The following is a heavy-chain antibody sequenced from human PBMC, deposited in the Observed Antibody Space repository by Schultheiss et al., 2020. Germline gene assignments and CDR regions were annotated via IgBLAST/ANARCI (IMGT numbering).Heavy chain of an antibody. D-gene: IGHD4-11*01. CDR3: AASYSPYYYGMDV. Sequence: GESLKISCAASGFTFSSYAMSWVRQAPGKGLEWVSAISGSGGSTYYADSVKGRFTISRDNSKNTLYLQMNSLRAEDTAVYYCAASYSPYYYGMDVWGQGTTVTVSS. CDR2: ISGSGGST. J-gene: IGHJ6*02. CDR1: GFTFSSYA. V-gene: IGHV3-23*01.